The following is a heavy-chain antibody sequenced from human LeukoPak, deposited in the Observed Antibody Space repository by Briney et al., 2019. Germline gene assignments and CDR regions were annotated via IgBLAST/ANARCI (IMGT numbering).Heavy chain of an antibody. CDR2: MNPNSGNT. CDR3: ARGPSLLTNYGIDY. D-gene: IGHD2-15*01. Sequence: EASVKASCKASGYTFTSCDMNWVRQATGQGLEWMGWMNPNSGNTGYAQNFQGRITMTRNTSISTAYMELSSLKSEDTAVYYCARGPSLLTNYGIDYWGQGTLVTVSS. V-gene: IGHV1-8*01. CDR1: GYTFTSCD. J-gene: IGHJ4*02.